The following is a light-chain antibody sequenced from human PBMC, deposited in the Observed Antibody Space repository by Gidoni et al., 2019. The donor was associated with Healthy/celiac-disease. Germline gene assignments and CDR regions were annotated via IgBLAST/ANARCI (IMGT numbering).Light chain of an antibody. Sequence: SVLTQPPPAHGPTGQRVTISCPGSSPNIGSNTVNWYQQLPGTAPTRLIYSNNQRPSGVADRFSGSKSGTSASLAISGLQSEDEADYYCAAWDDSLNGLYVFGTGTKVTVL. V-gene: IGLV1-44*01. J-gene: IGLJ1*01. CDR2: SNN. CDR3: AAWDDSLNGLYV. CDR1: SPNIGSNT.